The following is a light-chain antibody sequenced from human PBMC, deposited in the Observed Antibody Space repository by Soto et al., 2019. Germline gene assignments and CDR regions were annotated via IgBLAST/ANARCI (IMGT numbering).Light chain of an antibody. CDR3: SSYTSSSTLL. Sequence: QSALTQPASVSGSPGQSITISCTGTSSDVGGYNYVSWYQQHPGKAPKLMIYEVSNRPSGVSNHFSGSKSGNTASLTISGLQAEDEADYYCSSYTSSSTLLFGTGTKLTVL. CDR2: EVS. J-gene: IGLJ1*01. V-gene: IGLV2-14*01. CDR1: SSDVGGYNY.